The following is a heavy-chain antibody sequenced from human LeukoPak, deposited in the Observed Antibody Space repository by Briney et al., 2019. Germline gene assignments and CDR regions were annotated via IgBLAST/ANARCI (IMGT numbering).Heavy chain of an antibody. J-gene: IGHJ4*02. CDR2: INHSGST. D-gene: IGHD6-13*01. Sequence: SETLSLTCAVYGGSFSGYYWGWIRQPPEKGLEWIGEINHSGSTNYNPSLKSRVTISVDTSKNQFSLKLSSVTAADTAVYYCARRGSSKTHWGQGTLVTVSS. CDR3: ARRGSSKTH. CDR1: GGSFSGYY. V-gene: IGHV4-34*01.